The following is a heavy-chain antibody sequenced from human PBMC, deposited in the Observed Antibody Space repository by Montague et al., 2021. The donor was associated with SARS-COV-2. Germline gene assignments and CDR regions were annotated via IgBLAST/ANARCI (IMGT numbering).Heavy chain of an antibody. D-gene: IGHD3-9*01. CDR2: ISYDGSNK. Sequence: SLRLSCAASGSTFSSYAMHWVRQAPGKGLEWVAVISYDGSNKYYADSVKGRFTISRDNSKNTLYLQMNSLRAEDTAVYYCARDPFYYDILTGYIYPAYYYYYGMDVWGQGTTVTVSS. CDR3: ARDPFYYDILTGYIYPAYYYYYGMDV. V-gene: IGHV3-30-3*01. CDR1: GSTFSSYA. J-gene: IGHJ6*02.